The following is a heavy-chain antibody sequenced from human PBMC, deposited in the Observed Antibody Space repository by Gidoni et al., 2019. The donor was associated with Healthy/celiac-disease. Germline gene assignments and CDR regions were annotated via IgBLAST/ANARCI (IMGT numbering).Heavy chain of an antibody. V-gene: IGHV4-31*03. CDR3: ARAVEGNFFVVVPAAETYFDY. CDR1: GGSISSGGYY. CDR2: IYYSGST. D-gene: IGHD2-2*01. J-gene: IGHJ4*02. Sequence: QVQLQESGPGLVKPSQTLSLTCTVAGGSISSGGYYSSWIRQHPGKGLEWIGYIYYSGSTYYNPSLKSRVTISVDTSKNQFSLKLSSVTAADTAVYYCARAVEGNFFVVVPAAETYFDYWGQGTLVTVSS.